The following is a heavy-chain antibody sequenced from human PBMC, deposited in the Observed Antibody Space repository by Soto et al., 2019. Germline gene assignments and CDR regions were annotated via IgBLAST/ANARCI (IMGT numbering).Heavy chain of an antibody. Sequence: GASVKVSCKASGYTFTSYDINWVRQATGQGLEWMGWMNPNSGNTGYAQKFQGRVTMTRNTSISTAYMELSSLRSEDTAVYYCARGRYSYGYFRWFDPWGQGTLVTVSS. CDR1: GYTFTSYD. V-gene: IGHV1-8*01. CDR3: ARGRYSYGYFRWFDP. D-gene: IGHD5-18*01. J-gene: IGHJ5*02. CDR2: MNPNSGNT.